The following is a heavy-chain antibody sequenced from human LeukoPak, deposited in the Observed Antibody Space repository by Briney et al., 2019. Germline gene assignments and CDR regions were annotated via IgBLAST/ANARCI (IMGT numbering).Heavy chain of an antibody. J-gene: IGHJ4*02. V-gene: IGHV3-23*01. CDR3: ATVATVAGTWGYFDY. D-gene: IGHD6-19*01. Sequence: GGSLRLSCAASGFTFSSYAMSWVRQAPGKGLEWVSAISGSGGSTYYADSVKGRFTISRDNSKNTLYLQMNSLRAEDTAVYYCATVATVAGTWGYFDYWGQGTLVTVSS. CDR1: GFTFSSYA. CDR2: ISGSGGST.